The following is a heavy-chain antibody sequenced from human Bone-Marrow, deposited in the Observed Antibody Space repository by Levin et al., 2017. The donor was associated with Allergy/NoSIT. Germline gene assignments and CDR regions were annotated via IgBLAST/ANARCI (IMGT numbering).Heavy chain of an antibody. Sequence: PSETLSLTCAVYGGSFSGYYWSWIRQPPGKGLEWIGEINHSGSTNYNPSLKSRVTISVDTSKNQFSLKLSSVTAADTAVYYCARAPLIVVVVAATFYYYYDGMDVWGQGTTVTVSS. CDR2: INHSGST. V-gene: IGHV4-34*01. CDR3: ARAPLIVVVVAATFYYYYDGMDV. J-gene: IGHJ6*02. D-gene: IGHD2-15*01. CDR1: GGSFSGYY.